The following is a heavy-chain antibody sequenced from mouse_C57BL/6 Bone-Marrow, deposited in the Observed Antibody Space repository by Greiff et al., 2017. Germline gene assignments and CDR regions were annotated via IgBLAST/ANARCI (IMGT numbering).Heavy chain of an antibody. CDR3: TRLLWLRRLDY. J-gene: IGHJ4*01. CDR1: GYTFTDYE. CDR2: IDPETGGT. V-gene: IGHV1-15*01. D-gene: IGHD2-2*01. Sequence: QVQLQQSGAELVRPGASVTLSCKASGYTFTDYEMHWVKQTPVHGLEWIGAIDPETGGTAYNQKFKGKAILTADQSSSTAYMERRSLTSEESAVYYCTRLLWLRRLDYWGQGTSVTVSS.